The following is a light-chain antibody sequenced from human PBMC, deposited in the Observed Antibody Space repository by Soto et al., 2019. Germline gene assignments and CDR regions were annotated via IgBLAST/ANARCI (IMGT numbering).Light chain of an antibody. CDR2: GAS. V-gene: IGKV3-20*01. CDR1: QSISRS. Sequence: DIVWTQNPAILSVSPGERATLSCRASQSISRSLAWYQQKPGQAPRLLLYGASTRATGIPDRFSGSGSGTVLTLTISRVEPEDCAVIYCQHYGRAPLTFGGGTKVDIK. J-gene: IGKJ4*01. CDR3: QHYGRAPLT.